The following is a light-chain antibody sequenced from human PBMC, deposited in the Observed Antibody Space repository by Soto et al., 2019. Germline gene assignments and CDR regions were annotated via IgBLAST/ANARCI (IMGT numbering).Light chain of an antibody. V-gene: IGLV2-11*01. Sequence: QSALTQPHSVSGSPGQSVTISCTGTSSDVGGYNYVSWYQQHPGKAPKLMIYDVSKRPSGVPDRFSGSKSGNTASLTISGLQAEDEVDYYCCSYAGSYSVVFGGGTKLTVL. J-gene: IGLJ2*01. CDR2: DVS. CDR1: SSDVGGYNY. CDR3: CSYAGSYSVV.